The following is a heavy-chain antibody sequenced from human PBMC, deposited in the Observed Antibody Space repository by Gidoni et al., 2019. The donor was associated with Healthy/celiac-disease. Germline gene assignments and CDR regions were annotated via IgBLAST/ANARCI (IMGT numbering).Heavy chain of an antibody. D-gene: IGHD3-22*01. V-gene: IGHV3-72*01. J-gene: IGHJ4*02. CDR2: TRNKSNSYTT. CDR1: GFTFRDHY. Sequence: EGQLVESVGGVVQPGGSLRLPCAASGFTFRDHYMDWVRQAPGKGLEWVGRTRNKSNSYTTEYAASVKGRFTISRDDSKTSLYLQMNSLKTEDTAVYYCSTYYYDSSGYAYWGQGTLVTVSS. CDR3: STYYYDSSGYAY.